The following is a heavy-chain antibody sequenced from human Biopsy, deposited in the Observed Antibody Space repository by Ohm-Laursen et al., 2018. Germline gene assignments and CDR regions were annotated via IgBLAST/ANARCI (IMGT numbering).Heavy chain of an antibody. CDR2: NIPILGTG. Sequence: GASVKVSCKAPGGTFSNYGVNWVRQAPGQGLEWLGGNIPILGTGNYAQMFQDRVTVAADTSTSTATMELRSLRSDDTAVYYCATKLTGYFHHWGQGTLVIVSS. CDR3: ATKLTGYFHH. D-gene: IGHD3-9*01. V-gene: IGHV1-69*06. J-gene: IGHJ1*01. CDR1: GGTFSNYG.